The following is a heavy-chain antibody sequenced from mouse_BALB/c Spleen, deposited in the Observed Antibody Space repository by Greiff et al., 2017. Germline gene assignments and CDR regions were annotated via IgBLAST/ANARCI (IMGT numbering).Heavy chain of an antibody. CDR1: GYTFTSYW. V-gene: IGHV1S81*02. Sequence: QVQLKQSGAELVKPGASVKLSCKASGYTFTSYWMHWVKQRPGQGLEWIGEINPSNGRTNYNEKFKSKATLTVDKSSSTAYMQLSSLTSEDSAVYYCARLATTVWGQGTLVTVSA. CDR3: ARLATTV. J-gene: IGHJ3*01. CDR2: INPSNGRT. D-gene: IGHD1-1*01.